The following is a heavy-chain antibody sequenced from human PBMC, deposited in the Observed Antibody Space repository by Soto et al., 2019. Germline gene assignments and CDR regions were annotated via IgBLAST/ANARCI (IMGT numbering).Heavy chain of an antibody. Sequence: PSETLSLTYTVSGGSISSSSYYWGWIRQPPGKGLEWIGSIYYSGSTYYNPSLKSRVTISVDTSKNQFSLKLSSVTAADTAVYYCAREAVCGGDCYCYGMDVWGQGTTVTVSS. D-gene: IGHD2-21*01. CDR1: GGSISSSSYY. V-gene: IGHV4-39*02. J-gene: IGHJ6*02. CDR3: AREAVCGGDCYCYGMDV. CDR2: IYYSGST.